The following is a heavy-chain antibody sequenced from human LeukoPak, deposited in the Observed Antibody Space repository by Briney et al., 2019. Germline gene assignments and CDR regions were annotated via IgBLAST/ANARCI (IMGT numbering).Heavy chain of an antibody. CDR1: GFTFSNYW. Sequence: GGSLRLSCAVSGFTFSNYWMSFVRQAPGKGLEWVANIKEDGSEKYYVDSVKGRFTISRDNAKNSLYLQMNSLRAEDTAVYYCAKVWAHDGSGNPYWHFDLWGRGTLVTVSS. J-gene: IGHJ2*01. V-gene: IGHV3-7*03. CDR3: AKVWAHDGSGNPYWHFDL. D-gene: IGHD3-10*01. CDR2: IKEDGSEK.